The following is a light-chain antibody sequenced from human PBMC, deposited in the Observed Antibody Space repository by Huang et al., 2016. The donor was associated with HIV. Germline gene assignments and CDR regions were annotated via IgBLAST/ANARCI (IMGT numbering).Light chain of an antibody. CDR1: QSISTS. CDR3: QQSFSAPYT. J-gene: IGKJ2*01. V-gene: IGKV1-39*01. Sequence: DIQMTQSPSSLSASVGDRVTITCRASQSISTSLNWYQQKPGKAHKLLIYKASSLQNGVTSRFSGSGSGSDFTLTISSLQPEDFATFYCQQSFSAPYTFGQATTLDIK. CDR2: KAS.